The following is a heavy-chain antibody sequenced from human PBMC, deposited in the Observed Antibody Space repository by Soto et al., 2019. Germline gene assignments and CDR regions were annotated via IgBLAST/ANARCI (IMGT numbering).Heavy chain of an antibody. J-gene: IGHJ4*02. D-gene: IGHD6-19*01. CDR2: IYNSETT. V-gene: IGHV4-31*04. Sequence: QVRLQESGPGLVKPSQTLSQTCTVSGAPITSGHYYWTWIRQLPGKGLEWIGSIYNSETTHYNPSLTSRLTISIDTSANQFSLKLSSVTAADTAIYYCALALGPATGLDYWGQGTLITVS. CDR3: ALALGPATGLDY. CDR1: GAPITSGHYY.